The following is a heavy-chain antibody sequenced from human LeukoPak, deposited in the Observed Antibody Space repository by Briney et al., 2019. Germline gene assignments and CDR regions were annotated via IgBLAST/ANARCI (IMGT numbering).Heavy chain of an antibody. J-gene: IGHJ4*02. D-gene: IGHD6-19*01. V-gene: IGHV1-2*02. Sequence: GASVEVSFQASGYTFTRYYMHWGRPAPGQGLEWMGWISPNSGDTNYAQKFQGRVTMTRDTSISTAYMELSRLRSDDTAVYYCATYSSAWSYFDYWGQGTLVSVSS. CDR3: ATYSSAWSYFDY. CDR1: GYTFTRYY. CDR2: ISPNSGDT.